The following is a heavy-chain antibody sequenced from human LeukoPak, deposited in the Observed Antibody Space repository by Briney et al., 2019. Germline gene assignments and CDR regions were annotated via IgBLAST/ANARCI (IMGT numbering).Heavy chain of an antibody. CDR1: GYSFTSYW. V-gene: IGHV5-51*01. Sequence: GESLKISCKGSGYSFTSYWIGWVRQMPGKGLGWMGIIYPGDSDTRYSPSFQGQVTISADKSISTAYLQWSSLKASDTAMYYCARLQQPGYYYYYMDVWGKGTTVTVSS. CDR2: IYPGDSDT. J-gene: IGHJ6*03. D-gene: IGHD6-13*01. CDR3: ARLQQPGYYYYYMDV.